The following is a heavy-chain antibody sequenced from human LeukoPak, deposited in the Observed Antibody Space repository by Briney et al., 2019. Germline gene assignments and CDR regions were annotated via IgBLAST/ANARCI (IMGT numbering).Heavy chain of an antibody. CDR2: ISGSGFST. CDR1: GFTFSSYA. CDR3: AKDIEVAITGHYFDL. V-gene: IGHV3-23*01. D-gene: IGHD3-22*01. Sequence: GGSLRLSCAASGFTFSSYAMIWVRQAPGQGLEGLSAISGSGFSTHYADSVKGRFTISRDNSKTTLFLQMNSLRAEDTALYYCAKDIEVAITGHYFDLWGRGTLVAVSS. J-gene: IGHJ2*01.